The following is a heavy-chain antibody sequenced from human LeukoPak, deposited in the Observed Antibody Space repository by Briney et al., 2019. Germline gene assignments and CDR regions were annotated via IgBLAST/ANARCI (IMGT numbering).Heavy chain of an antibody. CDR3: VRALVGDGTSTS. CDR2: MKEDGSEK. V-gene: IGHV3-7*05. J-gene: IGHJ5*02. Sequence: PGGSLRLSCAASGFTVSNNYMSWVRQAPGKGLEWVANMKEDGSEKYYVDSVKGRFSISRDNAKNSLYLQMNSLRAEDTAVYSCVRALVGDGTSTSWGQGTLVTVSS. D-gene: IGHD2-15*01. CDR1: GFTVSNNY.